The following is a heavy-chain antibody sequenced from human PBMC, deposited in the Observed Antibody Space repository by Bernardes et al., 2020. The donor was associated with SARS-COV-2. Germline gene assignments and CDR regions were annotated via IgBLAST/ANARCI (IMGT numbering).Heavy chain of an antibody. CDR1: GYTFSSYG. CDR2: ISAYYGTT. D-gene: IGHD2-2*01. V-gene: IGHV1-18*01. J-gene: IGHJ6*02. CDR3: AGASIVVVPGPLGLGPWGYKYNGMGV. Sequence: ASVKVSCKASGYTFSSYGISWVRQAPGHGLEWMGWISAYYGTTDYAEKFQGRVTMTTDTSTSTAYMELRSLRSDDTAVYYCAGASIVVVPGPLGLGPWGYKYNGMGVWGPGTTVTVSS.